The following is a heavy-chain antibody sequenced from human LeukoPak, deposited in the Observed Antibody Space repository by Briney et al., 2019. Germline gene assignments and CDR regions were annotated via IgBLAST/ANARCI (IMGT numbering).Heavy chain of an antibody. J-gene: IGHJ4*02. V-gene: IGHV3-74*01. CDR1: GFTFSSYW. Sequence: GGSLRLSCAASGFTFSSYWMHWVRQAPGKGLVWVSRINGDGTSTNYADSVKGRFTISRDNSKNTLYLQMNSLRAEDTAVYYCAKDSRGYSYGYAFDYWGQGTLVTVSS. CDR2: INGDGTST. CDR3: AKDSRGYSYGYAFDY. D-gene: IGHD5-18*01.